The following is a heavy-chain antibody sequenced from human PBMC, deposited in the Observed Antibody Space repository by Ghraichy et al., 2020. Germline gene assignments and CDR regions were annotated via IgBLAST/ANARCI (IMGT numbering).Heavy chain of an antibody. Sequence: SETLSLTCAVSGYSISSDYFWGWIRQPPGTGLEWIGSIYHSGSTYYNPSLKSRVTISVDTSKNQFSLSLSSVTAADTAVYYCARRKPGHDYMDVWGKGTTVTVSS. V-gene: IGHV4-38-2*01. CDR1: GYSISSDYF. CDR2: IYHSGST. CDR3: ARRKPGHDYMDV. J-gene: IGHJ6*03.